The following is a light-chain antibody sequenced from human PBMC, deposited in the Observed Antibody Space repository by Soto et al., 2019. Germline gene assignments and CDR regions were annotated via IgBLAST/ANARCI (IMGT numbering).Light chain of an antibody. CDR1: QSVSSSY. CDR3: QPYGSSPPYT. CDR2: GAS. V-gene: IGKV3-20*01. J-gene: IGKJ2*01. Sequence: EIVLTQSPGTLSLSPGERATLSCRASQSVSSSYLAWYQQKPGQAPRLLIYGASSRATGIPDRFSGSGSGTDFTLTISRLEPKDFAVYYCQPYGSSPPYTFGQGTKVEIK.